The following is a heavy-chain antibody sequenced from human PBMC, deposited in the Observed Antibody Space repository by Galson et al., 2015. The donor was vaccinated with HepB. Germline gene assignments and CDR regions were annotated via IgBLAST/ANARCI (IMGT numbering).Heavy chain of an antibody. D-gene: IGHD6-19*01. CDR2: ISYDGSNK. Sequence: SLRLSCAASGFTFSSYGMHWVRQAPGKGLEWVAVISYDGSNKYYADSVKGRFTISRDNSKNTLYLQMNSLRAEDTAVYYCAKGGKYSSGWLPSEYFQHWGQGTLVTVSS. V-gene: IGHV3-30*18. CDR3: AKGGKYSSGWLPSEYFQH. J-gene: IGHJ1*01. CDR1: GFTFSSYG.